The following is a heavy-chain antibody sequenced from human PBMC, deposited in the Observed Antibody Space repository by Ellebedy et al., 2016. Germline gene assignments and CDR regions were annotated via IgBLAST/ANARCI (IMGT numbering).Heavy chain of an antibody. CDR1: GYTFTSYG. V-gene: IGHV1-18*01. Sequence: ASVKVSXXASGYTFTSYGISWVRQAPGQGLEWMGWISAYNGNTNYAQKLQGRVTMTTDTSTSTAYMELRSLRSDDTAVYYCAREPYTHYYGSPNYYGMDVWGQGTTVTVSS. CDR3: AREPYTHYYGSPNYYGMDV. J-gene: IGHJ6*02. CDR2: ISAYNGNT. D-gene: IGHD3-10*01.